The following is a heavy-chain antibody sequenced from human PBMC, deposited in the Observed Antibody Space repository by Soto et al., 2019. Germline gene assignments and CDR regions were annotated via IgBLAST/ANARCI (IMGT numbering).Heavy chain of an antibody. J-gene: IGHJ4*02. CDR3: ARVDTAMDPFDY. CDR1: GGSISSGGYY. CDR2: IYYRGST. V-gene: IGHV4-31*03. Sequence: QVQLQESGPGLVKPSQTLSLTCTVSGGSISSGGYYWSWIRQHPGKGLEWMGYIYYRGSTYYNPSLNSRVTISVDTSKNQFSLKLSSVTAADTAVYYSARVDTAMDPFDYWGQGTLVTVSS. D-gene: IGHD5-18*01.